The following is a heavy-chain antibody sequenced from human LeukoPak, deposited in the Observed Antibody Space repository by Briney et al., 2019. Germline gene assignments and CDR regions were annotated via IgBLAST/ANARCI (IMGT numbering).Heavy chain of an antibody. CDR1: GYSISSGYY. CDR2: IYHSGST. Sequence: SETLSLTCTVSGYSISSGYYWGWIRQPPGKGLEWIGSIYHSGSTYYNPSLKSRVTISVDTSKNQFSLKLSSVTAADTAVYYCAGTLAYGGGDCYFDYWGQGTLVTVSS. J-gene: IGHJ4*02. D-gene: IGHD2-21*02. CDR3: AGTLAYGGGDCYFDY. V-gene: IGHV4-38-2*02.